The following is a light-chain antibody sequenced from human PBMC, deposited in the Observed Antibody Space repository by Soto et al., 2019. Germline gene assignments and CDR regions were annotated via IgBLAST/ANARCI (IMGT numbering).Light chain of an antibody. CDR2: EVS. CDR3: SSYAGSNNVV. J-gene: IGLJ2*01. CDR1: SSDVGGYNY. Sequence: QSALTQPPSASGSPGQSVTISCTGTSSDVGGYNYVSWYQQHPGKAPKLIIYEVSKWPSGVPDRFSGSKSGNTASLTVSGLQVEDEADYYCSSYAGSNNVVFGGGTQLTVL. V-gene: IGLV2-8*01.